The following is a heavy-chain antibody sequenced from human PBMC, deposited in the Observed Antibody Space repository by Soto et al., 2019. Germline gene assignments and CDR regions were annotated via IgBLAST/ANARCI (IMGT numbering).Heavy chain of an antibody. D-gene: IGHD6-19*01. CDR1: GFTFSSYW. CDR3: GSGWYMGNWFDP. Sequence: GGSLRLSCAASGFTFSSYWMHWVRQAPGKGLVWVSRINSDGSSTSYADSVKGRFTISRDNAKNTLYLQMNSLRAEETAVYYCGSGWYMGNWFDPWGQGTLVTVSS. V-gene: IGHV3-74*01. CDR2: INSDGSST. J-gene: IGHJ5*02.